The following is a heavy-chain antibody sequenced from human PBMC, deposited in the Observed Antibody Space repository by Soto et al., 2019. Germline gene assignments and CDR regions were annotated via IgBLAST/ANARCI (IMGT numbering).Heavy chain of an antibody. V-gene: IGHV3-74*01. J-gene: IGHJ6*03. Sequence: EVQLVESGGGLLQPGGSLRLSCAVSGFTFSSPWMHWARQAPGKGLVWVSRIDPDGSNTDYADSVKGRFTISRDNAKNTLYLQMNRLRTEDTAVYYWASGSRGNYYLDVWGKGTTVTVSS. CDR1: GFTFSSPW. CDR2: IDPDGSNT. CDR3: ASGSRGNYYLDV. D-gene: IGHD6-25*01.